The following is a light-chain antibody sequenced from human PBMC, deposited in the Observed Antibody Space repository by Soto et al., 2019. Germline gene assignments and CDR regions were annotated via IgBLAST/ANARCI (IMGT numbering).Light chain of an antibody. Sequence: QSALTQPASVSGSPGQSISISCTGTSSDIGGSKYVSWYQQHPGTAPKLLIYEVSNRPSGVSNRFSGSKSGNTASLTISGLQAEDEADYYCSSYTSSSTLDVFGTGTKLTVL. CDR3: SSYTSSSTLDV. V-gene: IGLV2-14*01. J-gene: IGLJ1*01. CDR2: EVS. CDR1: SSDIGGSKY.